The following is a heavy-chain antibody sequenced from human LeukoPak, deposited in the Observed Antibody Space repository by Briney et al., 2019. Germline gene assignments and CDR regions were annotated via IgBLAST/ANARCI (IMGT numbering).Heavy chain of an antibody. D-gene: IGHD3-3*01. Sequence: ASVTVSCKASGYTFTSYDINWVRQATGQGLEWMGWMNPNSGNTGYAQKVQVRVTMTRNTAISTDYMELSSLRSEDPAVYYCARGERFLSNWFDPWGQGTLVTVSS. CDR1: GYTFTSYD. J-gene: IGHJ5*02. CDR3: ARGERFLSNWFDP. V-gene: IGHV1-8*01. CDR2: MNPNSGNT.